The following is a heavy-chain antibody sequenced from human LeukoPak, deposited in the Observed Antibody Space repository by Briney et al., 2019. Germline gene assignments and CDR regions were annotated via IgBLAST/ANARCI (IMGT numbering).Heavy chain of an antibody. V-gene: IGHV3-9*01. CDR3: AKGRYSSSWSFTFDY. CDR2: ISWNSGSI. CDR1: GFTFDDYA. D-gene: IGHD6-13*01. J-gene: IGHJ4*02. Sequence: GGSLRLSCAASGFTFDDYAMHWVRQAPGKGLEWVSGISWNSGSIGYADSVKGRFTISRDNAKNSLYLQMNSLRAEDTAFYYCAKGRYSSSWSFTFDYWGQGTLVTVSS.